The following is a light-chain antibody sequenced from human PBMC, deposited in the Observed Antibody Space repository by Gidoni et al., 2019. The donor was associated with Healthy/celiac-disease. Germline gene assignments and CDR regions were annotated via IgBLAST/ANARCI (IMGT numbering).Light chain of an antibody. CDR2: DAS. CDR3: QQRSNWP. J-gene: IGKJ2*01. CDR1: QSVSSY. V-gene: IGKV3-11*01. Sequence: IVLPQSPATLSLSPGERATLSCRASQSVSSYLAWYQQKPGQAPRLLIYDASNRATGIPARFSGSGSGTDFTLTISSLEPEDFAVYYCQQRSNWPFXXXTKLEIK.